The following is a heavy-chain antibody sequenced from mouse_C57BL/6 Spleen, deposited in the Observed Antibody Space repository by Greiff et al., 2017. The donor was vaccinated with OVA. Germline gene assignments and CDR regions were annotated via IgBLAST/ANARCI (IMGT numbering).Heavy chain of an antibody. J-gene: IGHJ1*03. CDR1: DSEVFPIAY. V-gene: IGHV15-2*01. D-gene: IGHD1-1*01. CDR3: ARGGSNHGYFDV. CDR2: ILPSIGRT. Sequence: VQLQQSGSELRSPGSSVKLSCKDFDSEVFPIAYMSWVRQKPGHGFEWIGGILPSIGRTIYGEKFEDKATLDADTLSNTAYLELNSLTSEDSAIYYCARGGSNHGYFDVWGTGTTVTVSS.